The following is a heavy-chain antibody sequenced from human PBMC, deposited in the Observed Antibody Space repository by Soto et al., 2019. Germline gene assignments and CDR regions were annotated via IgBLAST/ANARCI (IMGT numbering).Heavy chain of an antibody. CDR3: ARDVIDPPYGMDV. V-gene: IGHV3-33*01. CDR2: IWYDGSNK. Sequence: QVQLVESGGGVVQPGRSLRLSCAASGFTFSSYGMHWVRQAPGKGLEWVAVIWYDGSNKYYADSVKGRFTISRDNSKNTLYLQMNSLRAEDTAVYYGARDVIDPPYGMDVWGQGTTVTVSS. D-gene: IGHD3-16*02. CDR1: GFTFSSYG. J-gene: IGHJ6*02.